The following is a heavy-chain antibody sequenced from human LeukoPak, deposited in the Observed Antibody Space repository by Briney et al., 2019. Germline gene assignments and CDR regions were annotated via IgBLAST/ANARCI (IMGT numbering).Heavy chain of an antibody. V-gene: IGHV1-2*02. CDR3: AREDTGYYYGMDV. J-gene: IGHJ6*02. CDR2: INPNSGGT. CDR1: GYTFTGYY. D-gene: IGHD2-8*02. Sequence: ASVKVSCKAFGYTFTGYYMHWVRQAPGQGLEWMGWINPNSGGTNYAQKFQGRVTMTRDTSISTAYMELSRLRSDDTAVYYCAREDTGYYYGMDVWGQGTTVTVSS.